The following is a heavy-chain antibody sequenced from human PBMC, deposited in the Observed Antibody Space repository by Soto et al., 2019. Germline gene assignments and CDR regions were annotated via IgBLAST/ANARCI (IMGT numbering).Heavy chain of an antibody. D-gene: IGHD3-10*01. V-gene: IGHV4-59*12. CDR2: IYRSGST. J-gene: IGHJ3*02. CDR3: ARGTWVRSAFDM. CDR1: GGSISSFY. Sequence: SETLSSTCTVSGGSISSFYWLLIRQPAGKGLEWTGYIYRSGSTNYNPSLKGRVTISADTSKNQFSLKLSSVTAADTAVYYCARGTWVRSAFDMWGQGTMGTVSS.